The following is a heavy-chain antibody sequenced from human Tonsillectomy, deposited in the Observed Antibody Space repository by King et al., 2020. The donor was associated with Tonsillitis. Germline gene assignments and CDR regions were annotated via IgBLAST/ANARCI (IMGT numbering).Heavy chain of an antibody. J-gene: IGHJ4*02. CDR1: GFTFSSYG. CDR2: IWYDGSNK. CDR3: AGDSNYDFWGGPDY. Sequence: VQLVESGGGVVQPGRSLRLSCAASGFTFSSYGMHWVRQAPGKGLEWLAVIWYDGSNKYYADSVKGRFTISRDNSKNTLYLQMNSLRAEDTAVYYCAGDSNYDFWGGPDYWGQGTLVTVSS. D-gene: IGHD3-3*01. V-gene: IGHV3-33*08.